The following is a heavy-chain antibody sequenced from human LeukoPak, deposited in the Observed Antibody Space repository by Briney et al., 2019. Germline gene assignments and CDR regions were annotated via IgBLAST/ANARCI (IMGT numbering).Heavy chain of an antibody. J-gene: IGHJ4*02. CDR2: INPSGGST. CDR1: GYTFTSYY. V-gene: IGHV1-46*01. D-gene: IGHD4-23*01. CDR3: ARENPDYGANSPVFDY. Sequence: GASVKVSCKASGYTFTSYYMHWVRQAPGQGLEWMGIINPSGGSTSYAQKFQGRVTMTRDTSTSTVYMELSSLRSEDTAVYYCARENPDYGANSPVFDYWGQGTLVTVSS.